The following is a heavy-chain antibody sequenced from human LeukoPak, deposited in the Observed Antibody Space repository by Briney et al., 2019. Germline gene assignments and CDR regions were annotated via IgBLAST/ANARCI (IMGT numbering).Heavy chain of an antibody. D-gene: IGHD3-9*01. J-gene: IGHJ4*02. V-gene: IGHV3-21*01. CDR3: AKDQIGQVILRYFDWLPPDY. CDR2: ISSSSSYI. CDR1: GFTFSSYS. Sequence: GGSLRLSCAASGFTFSSYSMNWVRQAPGKGLEWVSSISSSSSYIYYADSVKGRFTISRDNSKNTLYLQMNSLRAEDTAVYYCAKDQIGQVILRYFDWLPPDYWGQGTLVTVSS.